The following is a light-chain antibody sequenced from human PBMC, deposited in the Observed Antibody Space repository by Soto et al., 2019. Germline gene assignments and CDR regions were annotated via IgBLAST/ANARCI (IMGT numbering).Light chain of an antibody. CDR2: DAS. J-gene: IGKJ5*01. V-gene: IGKV1-5*01. Sequence: DIQLTQSPSTLSAAFGDSVTIPCRASQNIRNLLAWYQQKPGKAPKPLIFDASTLKTGVPSRFGGSGSGAEFNFTITGLQPDDFATYFCQQYYTYSTFGQGTRLEIK. CDR3: QQYYTYST. CDR1: QNIRNL.